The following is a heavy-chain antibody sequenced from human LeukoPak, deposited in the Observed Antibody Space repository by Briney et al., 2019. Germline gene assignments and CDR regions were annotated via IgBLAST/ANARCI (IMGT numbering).Heavy chain of an antibody. D-gene: IGHD1-26*01. V-gene: IGHV3-74*01. Sequence: GGSLRLSCAASGFTFSNYWMHWDRQAPGKGLVWVSRISTDGSITNYADSVKGRFTISRDNAKNTLFLQMNSLRAEDTAVYYCARDRFGSGSYWGQGTLVTVSS. CDR2: ISTDGSIT. CDR1: GFTFSNYW. CDR3: ARDRFGSGSY. J-gene: IGHJ4*02.